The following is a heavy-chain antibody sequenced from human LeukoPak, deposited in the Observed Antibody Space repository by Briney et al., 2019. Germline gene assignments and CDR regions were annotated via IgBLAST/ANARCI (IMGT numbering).Heavy chain of an antibody. V-gene: IGHV3-66*01. CDR2: IYSGGST. Sequence: GGSLRLSCAASGFTVSSNYMSWVRQAPGKGLEWVSVIYSGGSTYYADSVKGRFTISRDNSKNTPYLQMNSLRAEDTAVYYCARDRVVPAAIYYYGMDVWGQGTTVTVSS. CDR1: GFTVSSNY. CDR3: ARDRVVPAAIYYYGMDV. J-gene: IGHJ6*02. D-gene: IGHD2-2*01.